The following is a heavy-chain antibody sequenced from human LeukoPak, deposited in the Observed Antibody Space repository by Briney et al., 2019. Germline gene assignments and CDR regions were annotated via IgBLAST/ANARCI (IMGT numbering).Heavy chain of an antibody. CDR2: ISFTNTII. D-gene: IGHD5-24*01. CDR1: GFTFSSSS. J-gene: IGHJ4*02. V-gene: IGHV3-48*02. CDR3: ARGDGFHHFDY. Sequence: GGSLRLSCVVSGFTFSSSSMNWVRRAPGKGLEWVSHISFTNTIIYFADSVKGRFTISRDNAQNSLYLHMSSLRDEDTAVYYCARGDGFHHFDYWGQGALVTVSS.